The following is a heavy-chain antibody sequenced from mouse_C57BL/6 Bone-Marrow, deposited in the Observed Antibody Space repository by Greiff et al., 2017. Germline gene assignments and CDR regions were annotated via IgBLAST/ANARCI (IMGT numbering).Heavy chain of an antibody. CDR2: INPYNGGT. D-gene: IGHD1-1*01. J-gene: IGHJ4*01. Sequence: VQLQQSGPVLVKPGASVKMSCKASGYTFTDYYMNWVKQSHGKSLEWIGVINPYNGGTSYNQKFKGKATLTVDKSSSTAYMELNSLTSEDSAVYYCGRNTGGLYAMDYWGQGTSVTVSS. V-gene: IGHV1-19*01. CDR3: GRNTGGLYAMDY. CDR1: GYTFTDYY.